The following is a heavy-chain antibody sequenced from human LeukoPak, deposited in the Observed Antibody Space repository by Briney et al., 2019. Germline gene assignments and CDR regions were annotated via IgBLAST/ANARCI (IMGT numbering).Heavy chain of an antibody. V-gene: IGHV3-74*01. CDR1: GFTFSAYW. D-gene: IGHD1-7*01. J-gene: IGHJ3*02. CDR2: INTDGSSP. Sequence: GGSLRLSCAASGFTFSAYWMHWVRQAPGKGLVWVSRINTDGSSPTYAASVKGRFTISRDNAKNTLYLQMNSLTAEDTAVYYCAREGETVTGTMLTDAFDIWGQGTMVTVSS. CDR3: AREGETVTGTMLTDAFDI.